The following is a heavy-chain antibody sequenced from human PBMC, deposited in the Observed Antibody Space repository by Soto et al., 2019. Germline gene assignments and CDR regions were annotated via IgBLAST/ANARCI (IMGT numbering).Heavy chain of an antibody. CDR2: IYYSGST. CDR1: GGSISSYY. CDR3: ARDSTSTPSWFDP. J-gene: IGHJ5*02. V-gene: IGHV4-59*01. Sequence: PSETLSLTCTVSGGSISSYYWSWIRQPPGKGLEWIGYIYYSGSTNSNPSLKSRLSISVDTSKNQFSLKLRSVTAADTAVYYCARDSTSTPSWFDPWGQGTLVTVSS.